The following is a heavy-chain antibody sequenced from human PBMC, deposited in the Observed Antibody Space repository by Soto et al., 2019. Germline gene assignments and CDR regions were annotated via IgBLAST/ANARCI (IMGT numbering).Heavy chain of an antibody. CDR3: ARDRSQWEGLVDAFDI. CDR1: GYTFTGYY. V-gene: IGHV1-2*02. J-gene: IGHJ3*02. D-gene: IGHD1-26*01. Sequence: QVQLVQSGAEVKKPGASVKVSCKASGYTFTGYYMHWVRQAPGQGLEWMGWINPNSGGTNYAQKFQGRVTMTRDTSISTAYMELSRRRSDDTAVYYCARDRSQWEGLVDAFDIWGQGTMVTVSS. CDR2: INPNSGGT.